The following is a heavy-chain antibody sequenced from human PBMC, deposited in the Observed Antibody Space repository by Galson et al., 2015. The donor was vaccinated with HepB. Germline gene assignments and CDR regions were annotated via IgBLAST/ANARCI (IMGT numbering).Heavy chain of an antibody. CDR3: ARDRDSSGYYARNQYGLDV. CDR1: GGSIMSRSYY. CDR2: IDYSGSS. Sequence: ETLSLTCTVSGGSIMSRSYYWGWIRQPPGKGLEWIGSIDYSGSSSYNPSLKSRDTISVDRSKNQFSLKVTSVSAADTAVYYCARDRDSSGYYARNQYGLDVWGQGTTVIVSS. J-gene: IGHJ6*02. D-gene: IGHD3-22*01. V-gene: IGHV4-39*07.